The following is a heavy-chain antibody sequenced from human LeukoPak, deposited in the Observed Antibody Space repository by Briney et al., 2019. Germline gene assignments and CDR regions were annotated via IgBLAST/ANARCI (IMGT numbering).Heavy chain of an antibody. CDR3: ARDTRSITIFGVDFAY. Sequence: PGGSLRLSCAASGFTFSSYSMNWVRQAPGKGLEWVSYISSSSSTIYYADSVKGRFTISRDNAKNSLYLQMNSLRAEDTAVYYCARDTRSITIFGVDFAYWGQGTLVTVSS. J-gene: IGHJ4*02. CDR1: GFTFSSYS. V-gene: IGHV3-48*01. CDR2: ISSSSSTI. D-gene: IGHD3-3*01.